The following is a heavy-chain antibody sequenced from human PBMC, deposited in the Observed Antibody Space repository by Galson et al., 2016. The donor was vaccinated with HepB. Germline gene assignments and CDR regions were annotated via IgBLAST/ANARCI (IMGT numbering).Heavy chain of an antibody. J-gene: IGHJ6*02. CDR3: ARSTSHAMDV. Sequence: SLRLSCAASGFSFRNYAMHWVRQAPGKGLEWVAVTSNDGSLKYYIDSVKGRFSISRDNSKNTLYLQMNSLRGEDTAVYYCARSTSHAMDVWGQGTRVTVSS. CDR2: TSNDGSLK. CDR1: GFSFRNYA. V-gene: IGHV3-30-3*01. D-gene: IGHD2/OR15-2a*01.